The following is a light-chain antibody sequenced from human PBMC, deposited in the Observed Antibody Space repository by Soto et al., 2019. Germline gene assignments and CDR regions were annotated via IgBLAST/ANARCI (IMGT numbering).Light chain of an antibody. CDR3: QQTYSTPPT. CDR1: QTISSY. CDR2: AAS. J-gene: IGKJ1*01. V-gene: IGKV1-39*01. Sequence: DIQITQSPSSLSASVFDRVTITCRASQTISSYLNWYQQKPGKAPNLLIYAASSLQSGVPSRFSGSGSGTDFTLTISSLQPEDFGNFYCQQTYSTPPTCGQGTKGDIK.